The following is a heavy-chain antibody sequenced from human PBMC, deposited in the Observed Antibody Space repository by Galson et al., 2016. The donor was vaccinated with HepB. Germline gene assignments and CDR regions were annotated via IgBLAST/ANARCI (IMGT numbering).Heavy chain of an antibody. J-gene: IGHJ6*02. Sequence: SLRLSCAASGFTISSYWMTWVRQAPGKGLEWVANIKEDGSQKNYVDSVKGRFTISRDNAKNSLYLQMNSLRDEDTAVYYCARGLLYFDWYQLEGYGMDVWGQGTTVTVSS. CDR3: ARGLLYFDWYQLEGYGMDV. CDR1: GFTISSYW. D-gene: IGHD3-9*01. V-gene: IGHV3-7*01. CDR2: IKEDGSQK.